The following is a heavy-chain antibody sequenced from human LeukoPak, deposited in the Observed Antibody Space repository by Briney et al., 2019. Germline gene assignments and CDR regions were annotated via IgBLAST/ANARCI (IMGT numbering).Heavy chain of an antibody. J-gene: IGHJ6*04. D-gene: IGHD6-6*01. CDR1: GFAFSNHA. CDR3: AKGGASSPYTYIDV. V-gene: IGHV3-23*01. CDR2: IGDSGGST. Sequence: GGSLGLSCAASGFAFSNHAMSWVRQAPVKGLEWVSVIGDSGGSTYYADSVKGRFTISRDNSKNTLYLQMNSLRADDTAVYHCAKGGASSPYTYIDVWGKGTTVIVSS.